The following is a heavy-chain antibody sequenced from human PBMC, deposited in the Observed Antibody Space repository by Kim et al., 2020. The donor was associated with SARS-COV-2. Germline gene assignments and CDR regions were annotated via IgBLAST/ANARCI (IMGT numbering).Heavy chain of an antibody. J-gene: IGHJ6*02. CDR3: ARGGRVYYYYGMDV. CDR2: IYYSGTT. V-gene: IGHV4-59*01. D-gene: IGHD3-16*01. CDR1: GGSISSYY. Sequence: SQNLSLTCTVSGGSISSYYWSWIRQPPGKGLEWIGYIYYSGTTNYNPSLKSRVTISVDTSKNQFSLKLSSVTAADTAVYYCARGGRVYYYYGMDVWGQGTTVTVSS.